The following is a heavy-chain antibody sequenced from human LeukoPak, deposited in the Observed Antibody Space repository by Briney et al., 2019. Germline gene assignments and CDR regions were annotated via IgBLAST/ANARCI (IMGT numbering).Heavy chain of an antibody. CDR2: INSDGSST. J-gene: IGHJ4*02. D-gene: IGHD6-6*01. CDR3: ARGLSGYASSLGY. CDR1: GFTFSSYW. V-gene: IGHV3-74*01. Sequence: PGGSLRLSRAASGFTFSSYWMHWVRQAPGKGLVWVSRINSDGSSTSYADSVRGRFSISRDNAKNTLYLQMNSLRAEDTAVYYCARGLSGYASSLGYWGQGTLVTVSA.